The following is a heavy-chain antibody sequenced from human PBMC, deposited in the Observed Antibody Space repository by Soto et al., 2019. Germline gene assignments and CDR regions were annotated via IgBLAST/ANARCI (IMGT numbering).Heavy chain of an antibody. V-gene: IGHV1-18*01. D-gene: IGHD2-8*01. J-gene: IGHJ6*02. CDR3: ARVSFRYCHDGVCYQGYYYCAMDV. Sequence: QVQLVQSGAEVKNSGASVKVSCKASGYTFTSYGFSWVRQAPGQGLEWMGWISASNGNTNYAQKLQGRVTMTTDTSTGTASMERRSLRYDGRATYYCARVSFRYCHDGVCYQGYYYCAMDVWGQGTTVTVS. CDR2: ISASNGNT. CDR1: GYTFTSYG.